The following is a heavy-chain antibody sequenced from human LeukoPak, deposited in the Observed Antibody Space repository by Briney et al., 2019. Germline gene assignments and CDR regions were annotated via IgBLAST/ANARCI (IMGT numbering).Heavy chain of an antibody. CDR1: GLSFSSYW. CDR3: ARDYDYFSGHNLDAYDI. CDR2: IKEDGSAK. J-gene: IGHJ3*02. D-gene: IGHD2-15*01. Sequence: GGSLRLSCVASGLSFSSYWMTWVRQASGKALEWVANIKEDGSAKSYVDSVKGRFTISRDNAKNSLYLQMDSLRVEDTAVYYCARDYDYFSGHNLDAYDIWGQGTTVTVSS. V-gene: IGHV3-7*01.